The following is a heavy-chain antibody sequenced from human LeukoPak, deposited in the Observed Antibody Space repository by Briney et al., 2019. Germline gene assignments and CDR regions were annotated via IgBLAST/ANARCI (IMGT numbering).Heavy chain of an antibody. CDR1: GGSISSYY. Sequence: SETLSLTCTVSGGSISSYYWSWLRQPPGKELEWIGDISYSGGTIYKDSLKGRVTISVDTSKNQFSLKVNSVTAADTAVYYCAVEVRESVSLINGDCWGQGTLVTVSS. V-gene: IGHV4-59*01. CDR3: AVEVRESVSLINGDC. J-gene: IGHJ4*02. CDR2: ISYSGGT. D-gene: IGHD3-10*01.